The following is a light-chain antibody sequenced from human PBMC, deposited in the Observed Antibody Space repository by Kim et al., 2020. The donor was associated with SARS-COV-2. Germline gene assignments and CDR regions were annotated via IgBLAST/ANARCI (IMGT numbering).Light chain of an antibody. J-gene: IGKJ1*01. CDR2: AAS. V-gene: IGKV1-27*01. CDR1: QDIANS. Sequence: ASVGDRVPIPCRASQDIANSLAWYQQKPGKVPKVLIYAASTLQSGVPSRFSGSGSGTEFTLTIGSLQTEDVATYYCQKYNSAPWTFGPGTKVDIK. CDR3: QKYNSAPWT.